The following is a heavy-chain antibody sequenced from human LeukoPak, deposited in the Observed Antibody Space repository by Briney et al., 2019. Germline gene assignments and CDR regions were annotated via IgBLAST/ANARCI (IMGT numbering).Heavy chain of an antibody. D-gene: IGHD3-16*02. Sequence: ASVKVSCKASGGTFSSYAISWVRQAPGQGLEWMGGIIPIFGTANYAQEFQGRVTITADESTSTAYMELSSLRSEDTAVYYCETARSFGYWGQGTLVTVSS. CDR3: ETARSFGY. CDR2: IIPIFGTA. J-gene: IGHJ4*02. V-gene: IGHV1-69*01. CDR1: GGTFSSYA.